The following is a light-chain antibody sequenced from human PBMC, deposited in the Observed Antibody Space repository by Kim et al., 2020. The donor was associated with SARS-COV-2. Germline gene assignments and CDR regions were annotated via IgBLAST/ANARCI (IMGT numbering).Light chain of an antibody. V-gene: IGKV1D-12*01. J-gene: IGKJ1*01. CDR2: SAS. CDR3: KQANTFPWT. Sequence: DIQMTQSPSSVSASVGDRVTITCRASQSIGNWLAWYQQKPGKAPNLLIYSASSLQSGVPSRFSGSGSGTDFTLTISSLQPEDFASYYCKQANTFPWTFGQGTKVDIK. CDR1: QSIGNW.